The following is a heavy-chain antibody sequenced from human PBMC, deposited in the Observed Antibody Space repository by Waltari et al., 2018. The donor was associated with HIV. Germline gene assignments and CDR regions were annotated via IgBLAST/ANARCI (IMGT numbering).Heavy chain of an antibody. CDR2: INPNSGGT. V-gene: IGHV1-2*02. CDR3: ARAQYYYDSSGYYYGDYGMDV. CDR1: GYTFTGYY. J-gene: IGHJ6*02. D-gene: IGHD3-22*01. Sequence: QVQLVQSGAEVKKPGASVKVSCKASGYTFTGYYMHWVRQAPGQGLEWMGWINPNSGGTNYEQKFQGRVTMTRDTSISTAYMELSRLRSDDTAVYYCARAQYYYDSSGYYYGDYGMDVWGQGTTVTVSS.